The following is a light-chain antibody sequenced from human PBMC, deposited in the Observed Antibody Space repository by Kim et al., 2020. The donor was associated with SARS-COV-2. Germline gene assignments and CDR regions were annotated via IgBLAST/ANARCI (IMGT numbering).Light chain of an antibody. CDR2: GAS. CDR1: PRLYTT. J-gene: IGKJ2*03. V-gene: IGKV3-15*01. Sequence: SVPPGQSLPLSCSATPRLYTTLAWFQQKPGQPPRLLIHGASISAPGTPDRFSGSGSGTDFTLTISRLETEDFAVYYCQHYDDWSYGFGQGTKLEI. CDR3: QHYDDWSYG.